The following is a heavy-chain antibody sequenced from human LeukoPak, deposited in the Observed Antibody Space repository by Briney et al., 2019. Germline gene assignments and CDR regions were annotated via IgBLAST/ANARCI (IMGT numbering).Heavy chain of an antibody. CDR1: GGTFSSYA. Sequence: ASVKVSCKASGGTFSSYAISWVRQAPGQGLEWMGGIIPIFGTANYAQKFQGRVTITTDESTSTAYMELSSLRSEDTAVYYCASWSSGYPYYFDYWGQGTLVTVSS. V-gene: IGHV1-69*05. J-gene: IGHJ4*02. D-gene: IGHD3-22*01. CDR3: ASWSSGYPYYFDY. CDR2: IIPIFGTA.